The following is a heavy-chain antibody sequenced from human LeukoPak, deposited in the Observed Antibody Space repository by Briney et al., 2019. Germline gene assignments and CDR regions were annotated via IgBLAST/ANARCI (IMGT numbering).Heavy chain of an antibody. J-gene: IGHJ4*02. CDR3: AGSYYDFWSGYCKFDY. Sequence: SETLSLTCTVSGGSISSGDYYWSWIRQPPGKGLEWIGYIYYSGSTYYNPSLKSRVTISVDTSKNQFSLKLSSVTAADTAVYYCAGSYYDFWSGYCKFDYWGQGTLVTVSS. CDR1: GGSISSGDYY. V-gene: IGHV4-30-4*08. D-gene: IGHD3-3*01. CDR2: IYYSGST.